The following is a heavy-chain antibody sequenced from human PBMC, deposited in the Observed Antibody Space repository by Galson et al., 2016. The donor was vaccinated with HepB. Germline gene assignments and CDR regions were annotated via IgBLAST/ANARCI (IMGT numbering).Heavy chain of an antibody. Sequence: SLRLSCAASGFTFNNYGLNWVRQAPGKGLEWVSFIAPTGDYKYFGDSVKGRFTISSDNDKKSLFLQMDSLIAEDTAIYYCVRMFASFLPTGSGFRSFDFWGQGALVIVSS. CDR1: GFTFNNYG. D-gene: IGHD1-1*01. CDR3: VRMFASFLPTGSGFRSFDF. J-gene: IGHJ4*02. CDR2: IAPTGDYK. V-gene: IGHV3-21*01.